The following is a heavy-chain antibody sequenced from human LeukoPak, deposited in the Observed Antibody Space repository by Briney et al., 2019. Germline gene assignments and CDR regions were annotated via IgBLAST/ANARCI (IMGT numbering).Heavy chain of an antibody. CDR2: ISRTGNYI. CDR3: ARGSFCSSSSCYIDFDY. Sequence: PGGSLRLSCAASGFTFSSYTMNWVRQAPGKGLEWVSPISRTGNYIYYADSVKGRFTISRDNAKNSLYLQMNSLSAEDTAVHYCARGSFCSSSSCYIDFDYWGQGTLVTVSS. CDR1: GFTFSSYT. D-gene: IGHD2-2*01. V-gene: IGHV3-21*01. J-gene: IGHJ4*02.